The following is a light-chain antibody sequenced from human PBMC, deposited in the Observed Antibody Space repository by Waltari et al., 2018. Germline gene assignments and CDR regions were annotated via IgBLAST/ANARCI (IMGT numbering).Light chain of an antibody. CDR1: SSDIGAYNH. V-gene: IGLV2-14*03. CDR3: SSYTRSNTVI. Sequence: QSALAQPVSVSGSPGQAATMSCTGTSSDIGAYNHVSWYQQHPGRAPKLIIYDDTERPSGVPDRFSGSKSGTTASLTIFRLQAEDEAEYFCSSYTRSNTVIFGGGTRLTVL. CDR2: DDT. J-gene: IGLJ2*01.